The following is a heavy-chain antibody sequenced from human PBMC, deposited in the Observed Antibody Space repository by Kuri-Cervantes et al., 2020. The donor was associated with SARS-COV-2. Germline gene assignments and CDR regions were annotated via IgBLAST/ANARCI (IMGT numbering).Heavy chain of an antibody. CDR3: ARGTTYGDYGIDY. CDR2: ITYNGLKI. Sequence: SLKISCVGSGFVFDDYSMHWVRLAPGKGLEWVSGITYNGLKIFYADSVKGRFTVSRDNARNSLYLQMNSLRAEDTAVYYCARGTTYGDYGIDYWGQGTLVTVSS. V-gene: IGHV3-9*01. J-gene: IGHJ4*02. CDR1: GFVFDDYS. D-gene: IGHD4-17*01.